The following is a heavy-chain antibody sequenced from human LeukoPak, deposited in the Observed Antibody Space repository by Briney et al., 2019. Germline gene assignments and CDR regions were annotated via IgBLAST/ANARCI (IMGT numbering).Heavy chain of an antibody. J-gene: IGHJ4*02. CDR3: RVAGPRGHDY. CDR2: IYHSGST. D-gene: IGHD6-19*01. Sequence: PSETLSLTCAVSGGSISSSSWWSWVRPPPGKGLEWIGEIYHSGSTNYNPSLKSRVTIPVDKSKNQFSLKLSSVTAADTAVYYCRVAGPRGHDYWGQGTLVTVSS. V-gene: IGHV4-4*02. CDR1: GGSISSSSW.